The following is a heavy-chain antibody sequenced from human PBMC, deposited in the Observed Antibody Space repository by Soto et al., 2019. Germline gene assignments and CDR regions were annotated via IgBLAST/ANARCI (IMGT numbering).Heavy chain of an antibody. Sequence: EVQLVESGGGLIQPGGSLRLSCAASGFTVSSNYMSWVRQAPGKGLEWVSVIYSGGSTYYADSVKGRFTISRDNAKNTLYLQMNSLRAEDTAVYYCEREVDFWSGYTYGMDVWGQGTTVTVSS. CDR2: IYSGGST. V-gene: IGHV3-53*01. CDR3: EREVDFWSGYTYGMDV. D-gene: IGHD3-3*01. CDR1: GFTVSSNY. J-gene: IGHJ6*02.